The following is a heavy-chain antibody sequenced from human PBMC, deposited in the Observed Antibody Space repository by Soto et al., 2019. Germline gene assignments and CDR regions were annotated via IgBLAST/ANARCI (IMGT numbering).Heavy chain of an antibody. CDR3: VRDRYRSSGWFDP. CDR1: GDSVSSYSAA. V-gene: IGHV6-1*01. J-gene: IGHJ5*02. Sequence: SPTLSLTCAISGDSVSSYSAAWNWLRQSPSGGLEWLGRTYYRSRFFSDYAESVKSRIIINPDTSKNQFSLQLKSVTPEDTAVYYCVRDRYRSSGWFDPLGQGTPVTVS. CDR2: TYYRSRFFS. D-gene: IGHD3-10*01.